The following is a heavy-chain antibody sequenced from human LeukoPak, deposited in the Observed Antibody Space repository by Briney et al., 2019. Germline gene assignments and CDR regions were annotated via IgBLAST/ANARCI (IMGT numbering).Heavy chain of an antibody. D-gene: IGHD6-19*01. Sequence: PGGSLRLSCAASGFTFSSYAMSWVRQAPGKGLEWVSAISGSGGSTYYADSVRGRFTISRDNSKNTLYLQMNSLRAEDTAVYYCAKVLISGWYYDYWGQGTLVTVSS. J-gene: IGHJ4*02. V-gene: IGHV3-23*01. CDR1: GFTFSSYA. CDR2: ISGSGGST. CDR3: AKVLISGWYYDY.